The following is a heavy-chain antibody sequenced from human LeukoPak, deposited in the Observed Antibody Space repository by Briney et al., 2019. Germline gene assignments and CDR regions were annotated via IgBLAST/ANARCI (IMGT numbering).Heavy chain of an antibody. J-gene: IGHJ6*02. V-gene: IGHV3-9*01. CDR2: INWNGGGT. CDR1: GFTFKDHG. D-gene: IGHD1-26*01. Sequence: QSGGSLRLSCAATGFTFKDHGMHWVRQPPGKGLEWVSSINWNGGGTDYADSVKGRFTISRDNAKNSLYLQLSSLRPEDTALYYCAKHMRATNTYSFFGLDVWGQGTTVTVSS. CDR3: AKHMRATNTYSFFGLDV.